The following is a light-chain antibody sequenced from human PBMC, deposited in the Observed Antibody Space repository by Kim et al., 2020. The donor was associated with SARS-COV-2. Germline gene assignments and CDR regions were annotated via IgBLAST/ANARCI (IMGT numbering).Light chain of an antibody. Sequence: NFTLTQPHSVSESPGKTVTISCTRSSGSIDDNYVQWYQQRPGGVPTTVIYEDDQRPSGVSDRFSGSIDNSSNSASLTISGLRTEDEADYYCQSYNRDNVIFGGGTQLTVL. CDR1: SGSIDDNY. V-gene: IGLV6-57*04. J-gene: IGLJ2*01. CDR2: EDD. CDR3: QSYNRDNVI.